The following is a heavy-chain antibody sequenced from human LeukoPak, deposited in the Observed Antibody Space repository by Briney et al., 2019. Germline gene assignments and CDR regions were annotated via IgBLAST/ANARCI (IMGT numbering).Heavy chain of an antibody. CDR2: ITYDGSNK. V-gene: IGHV3-30*04. Sequence: LTGGSLRLTCAVSGFSFSTYSMHWVRQPPGKGLEWVAVITYDGSNKYYADSVKGRFTISRENSKNRLYLQMNSLRAEDTAVYYCARAEGYGGELDSWGQGTLVTVSS. D-gene: IGHD4-23*01. J-gene: IGHJ4*02. CDR3: ARAEGYGGELDS. CDR1: GFSFSTYS.